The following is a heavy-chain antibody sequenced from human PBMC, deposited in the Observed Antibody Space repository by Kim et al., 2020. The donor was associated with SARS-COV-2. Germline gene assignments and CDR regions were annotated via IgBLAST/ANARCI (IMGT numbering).Heavy chain of an antibody. Sequence: GGSLRLSCAASGFTFSSYAMTWVRQAPGKGLEWVSLIYSDGSGTYYADSVKGRFTISRDNSKNTLYLQMNSLRVEDTAVYYCAKGGYDILTQLDYWGQGT. CDR1: GFTFSSYA. V-gene: IGHV3-23*03. CDR3: AKGGYDILTQLDY. CDR2: IYSDGSGT. J-gene: IGHJ4*02. D-gene: IGHD3-9*01.